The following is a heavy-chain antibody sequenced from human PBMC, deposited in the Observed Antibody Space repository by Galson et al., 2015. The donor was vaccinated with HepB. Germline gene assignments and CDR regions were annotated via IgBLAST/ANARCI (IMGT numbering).Heavy chain of an antibody. CDR1: GFTFSSYW. J-gene: IGHJ4*02. CDR2: MNGDRTRI. D-gene: IGHD3-22*01. V-gene: IGHV3-74*01. CDR3: ARGGGYFYFDS. Sequence: SLRLSCAASGFTFSSYWMHWVRQAPGKGLVWVSRMNGDRTRIRSAASAKGRFTISRDNAKDTLYLQMNSLRAEDTAVYYCARGGGYFYFDSWGQGTLVTVSS.